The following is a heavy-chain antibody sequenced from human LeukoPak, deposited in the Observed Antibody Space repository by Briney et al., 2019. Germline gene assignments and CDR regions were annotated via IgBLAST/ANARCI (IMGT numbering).Heavy chain of an antibody. CDR1: GGSFSSYY. D-gene: IGHD2-2*02. CDR3: ARERVVPAAIRGYYYYYGMDV. CDR2: IYYSGST. V-gene: IGHV4-59*01. Sequence: PSETLSLTCAVYGGSFSSYYWSWIRQPPGKGLEWIGYIYYSGSTNYNPSLKSRVTISVDTSKNQFSLKLSSVTAADTAVYYCARERVVPAAIRGYYYYYGMDVWGQGTTVTVSS. J-gene: IGHJ6*02.